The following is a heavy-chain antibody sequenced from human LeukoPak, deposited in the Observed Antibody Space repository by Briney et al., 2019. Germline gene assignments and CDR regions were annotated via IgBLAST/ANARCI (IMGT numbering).Heavy chain of an antibody. Sequence: PSETLSLTCTVSGGSISSSSYYWGWIRQPPGKGLEWIGSIYYSGSTYYNPSLKSRVTISVDTSKNQFSLKLSSVTAADTAVYYCARGHYSSSSRPVNYWGQGTLVTVSS. V-gene: IGHV4-39*01. CDR2: IYYSGST. J-gene: IGHJ4*02. CDR1: GGSISSSSYY. D-gene: IGHD6-6*01. CDR3: ARGHYSSSSRPVNY.